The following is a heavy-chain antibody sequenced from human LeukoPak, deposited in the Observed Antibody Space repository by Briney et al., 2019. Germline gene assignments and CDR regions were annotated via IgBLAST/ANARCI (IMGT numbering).Heavy chain of an antibody. CDR2: ISSSSSTI. CDR3: ARDLSSGWYNY. V-gene: IGHV3-48*01. J-gene: IGHJ4*02. Sequence: GGSLRLSCAASGFIFSSYSMNWVRQAPGKGLEWVSYISSSSSTIYYADSVKGRFTISRDNAKNSLYLQMNSLRAEDAAVYYCARDLSSGWYNYWGQGTLVTVSS. D-gene: IGHD6-19*01. CDR1: GFIFSSYS.